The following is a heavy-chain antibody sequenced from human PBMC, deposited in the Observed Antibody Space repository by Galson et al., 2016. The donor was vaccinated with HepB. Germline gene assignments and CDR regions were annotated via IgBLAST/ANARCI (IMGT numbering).Heavy chain of an antibody. Sequence: SLRLSCAASGFTFITFRNAWMIWVRQAPGKGLEWVGRIYSKADGGTIDYAAPVKGRFIISRDDSQNTLYLQMNSLRTKDTAIYYCTVGSYFYGSASMDPWGQGTLVTVSS. J-gene: IGHJ5*02. CDR2: IYSKADGGTI. CDR3: TVGSYFYGSASMDP. V-gene: IGHV3-15*01. CDR1: GFTFITFRNAW. D-gene: IGHD3-10*01.